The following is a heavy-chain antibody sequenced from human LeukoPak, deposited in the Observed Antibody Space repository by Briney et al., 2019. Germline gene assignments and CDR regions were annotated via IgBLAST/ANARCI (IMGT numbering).Heavy chain of an antibody. CDR1: VFTFSSYG. D-gene: IGHD3-10*02. CDR3: AELGITMIGGV. Sequence: GGSLRLSCAASVFTFSSYGMHWVPQATGKGLEGVAVISYDGSNKYYADSVKGRFTISRDNSKNTLYLQMNSLRAEHTAVYYCAELGITMIGGVWGKGTTVTISS. CDR2: ISYDGSNK. V-gene: IGHV3-30*18. J-gene: IGHJ6*04.